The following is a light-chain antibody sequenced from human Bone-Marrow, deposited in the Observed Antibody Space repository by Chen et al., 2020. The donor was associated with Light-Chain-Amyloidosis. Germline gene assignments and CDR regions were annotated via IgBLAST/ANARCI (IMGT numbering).Light chain of an antibody. CDR2: DNN. CDR3: GTWDISLSGFYV. Sequence: QSVLTQPPSVSAAPGQKVTISCSGGNFNLGTYYVSWYQQFPGEAPKLLIYDNNKRPSGIPDRFSGSKSGTSATLGIAGLQTGDEADYYCGTWDISLSGFYVFGTGTTVTVL. V-gene: IGLV1-51*01. J-gene: IGLJ1*01. CDR1: NFNLGTYY.